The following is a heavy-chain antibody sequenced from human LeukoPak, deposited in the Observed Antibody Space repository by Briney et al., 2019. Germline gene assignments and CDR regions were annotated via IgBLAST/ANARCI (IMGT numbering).Heavy chain of an antibody. Sequence: GGSLRLSCAVSGFTFSSYWMSWVRQAPGKGLEWVANIKQDGSEKYCVDSVKGRFTISRDNAKNSLYLQMNSLRAEDTAVYYCARDSGPYYDFWSGPGYGMDVWGQGTTVTVS. CDR3: ARDSGPYYDFWSGPGYGMDV. CDR1: GFTFSSYW. J-gene: IGHJ6*02. CDR2: IKQDGSEK. D-gene: IGHD3-3*01. V-gene: IGHV3-7*01.